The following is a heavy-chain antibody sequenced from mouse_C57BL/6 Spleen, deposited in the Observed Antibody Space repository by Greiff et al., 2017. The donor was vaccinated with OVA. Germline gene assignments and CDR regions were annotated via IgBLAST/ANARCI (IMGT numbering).Heavy chain of an antibody. J-gene: IGHJ3*01. V-gene: IGHV1-55*01. CDR3: ASSYYSNYGFAY. CDR2: IYPGSGST. CDR1: GYTFTSYW. Sequence: VQLQQSGAELVKPGASVKMSCKASGYTFTSYWITWVKQRPGQGLEWIGDIYPGSGSTNYNEKFKSKATLTVDTSSSTAYMQLSSLTSEDSAVYYCASSYYSNYGFAYCGQGTLVTVSA. D-gene: IGHD2-5*01.